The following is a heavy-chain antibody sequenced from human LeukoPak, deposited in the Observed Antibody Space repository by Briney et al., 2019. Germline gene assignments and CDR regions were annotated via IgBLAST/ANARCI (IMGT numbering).Heavy chain of an antibody. D-gene: IGHD3-10*01. CDR3: ARDRYYGSGTYAFDI. CDR2: IYSGGST. J-gene: IGHJ3*02. Sequence: GGSLRLSCAASGFTLSSYSMNWIRQAPGKGREWGSVIYSGGSTYYADSVKGRFTISRDNSKNTLYLQMNSLRAEDTAVYYCARDRYYGSGTYAFDIWGQGTMVTVSS. V-gene: IGHV3-66*01. CDR1: GFTLSSYS.